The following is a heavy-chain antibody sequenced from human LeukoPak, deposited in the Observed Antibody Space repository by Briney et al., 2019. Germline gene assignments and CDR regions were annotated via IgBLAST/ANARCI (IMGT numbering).Heavy chain of an antibody. V-gene: IGHV4-31*03. D-gene: IGHD3-16*01. Sequence: SETLSLTCTVSGGSISSGGYYWSWIRQHPGKGLEWIGYIYYSGSTYYNPSLKSRVTMSVETSKNQFSLKLSSVTAADTAVYHCARHGGSWPYWYFDLWGRGTLVTVSS. CDR3: ARHGGSWPYWYFDL. CDR2: IYYSGST. CDR1: GGSISSGGYY. J-gene: IGHJ2*01.